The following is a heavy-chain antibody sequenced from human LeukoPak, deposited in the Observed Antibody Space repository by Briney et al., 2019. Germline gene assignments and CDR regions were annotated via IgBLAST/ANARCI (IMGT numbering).Heavy chain of an antibody. CDR1: GFTFSSYW. J-gene: IGHJ4*02. D-gene: IGHD6-13*01. Sequence: GGSLRLSCAASGFTFSSYWMSWVRQAPGKGLEWVANIKQDGSEKYYVDSVKGRFTISRDNAKKSLYLQMNSLRAEDTAVYFCARDETDGSTWSYFGFWGQGTLVTVSS. CDR3: ARDETDGSTWSYFGF. V-gene: IGHV3-7*01. CDR2: IKQDGSEK.